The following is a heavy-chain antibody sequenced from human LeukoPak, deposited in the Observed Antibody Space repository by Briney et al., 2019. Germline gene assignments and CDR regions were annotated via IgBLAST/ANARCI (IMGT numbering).Heavy chain of an antibody. Sequence: PGRSLRLSCVASGFTFEDYAMHWVRQAPGKGLEWVSGISWNSGSIGYADPVKGRFTISRDNAKNSLYVQMNSLRAEDMALYYCAKGGSYYELDYWGQGTLVTVSS. CDR1: GFTFEDYA. CDR3: AKGGSYYELDY. D-gene: IGHD1-26*01. CDR2: ISWNSGSI. J-gene: IGHJ4*02. V-gene: IGHV3-9*03.